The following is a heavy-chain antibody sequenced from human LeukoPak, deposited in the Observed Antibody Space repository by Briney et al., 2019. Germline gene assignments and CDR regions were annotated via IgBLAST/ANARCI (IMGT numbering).Heavy chain of an antibody. CDR1: GYFFTSKW. CDR3: ARRGDYFDY. D-gene: IGHD3-10*01. J-gene: IGHJ4*02. CDR2: IYPRDSDT. Sequence: GESLQISCKGSGYFFTSKWIGWVRQVPGKGLEWMGIIYPRDSDTRYSPSFQGQVTISVDKSITTAYLQWSSLKASDTAMYYCARRGDYFDYWGQGTLVTVSS. V-gene: IGHV5-51*01.